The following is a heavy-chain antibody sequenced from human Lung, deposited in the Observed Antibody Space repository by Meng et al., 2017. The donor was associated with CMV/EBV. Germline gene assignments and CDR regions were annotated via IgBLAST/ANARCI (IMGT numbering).Heavy chain of an antibody. Sequence: GGSLRLSCAASGFTFSNYAMHWVRQAPGKGLEWVAVISYDGSNKYFADSVKGRFTISRDNSKSTLYLQMNSLRAEDTAVYYCAWGVVTPGYWGQGTLVTVSS. V-gene: IGHV3-30*04. CDR2: ISYDGSNK. J-gene: IGHJ4*02. D-gene: IGHD4-23*01. CDR3: AWGVVTPGY. CDR1: GFTFSNYA.